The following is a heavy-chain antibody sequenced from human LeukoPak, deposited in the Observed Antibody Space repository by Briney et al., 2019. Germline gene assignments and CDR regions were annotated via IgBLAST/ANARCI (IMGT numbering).Heavy chain of an antibody. J-gene: IGHJ4*02. CDR2: IYTGGTT. CDR3: ARDSSSHYFDY. D-gene: IGHD6-6*01. CDR1: GFTFNSYT. Sequence: GGSLRLSCAASGFTFNSYTMSWVRQAPGKGLEWVSIIYTGGTTHYADSLKGRFTISRDDSQNTLDLQMNSLRAEDTAVYYCARDSSSHYFDYWGQGTLVTVSS. V-gene: IGHV3-66*01.